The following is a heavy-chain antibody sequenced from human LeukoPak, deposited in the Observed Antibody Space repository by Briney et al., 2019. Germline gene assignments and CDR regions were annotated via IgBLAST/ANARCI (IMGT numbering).Heavy chain of an antibody. CDR1: GGSISGHY. D-gene: IGHD7-27*01. V-gene: IGHV4-59*08. CDR3: ARRPTGDPKFDY. CDR2: IYSSGST. J-gene: IGHJ4*02. Sequence: KPSETLSLTCTVSGGSISGHYWNWIRQPPGKGLEWIGYIYSSGSTYYNPSLKSRVTISVDTSKNRFSLKLSTVTAADTAVYYCARRPTGDPKFDYWGQGTLVTVSS.